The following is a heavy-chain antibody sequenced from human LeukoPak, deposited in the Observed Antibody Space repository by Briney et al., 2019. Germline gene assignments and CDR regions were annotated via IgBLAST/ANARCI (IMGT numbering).Heavy chain of an antibody. CDR2: INPSGGST. D-gene: IGHD6-19*01. CDR1: GYTFSSYY. Sequence: ASVNVSCKASGYTFSSYYMHWVRQAPGQGLEWMGIINPSGGSTNYAQKFQGRVTMTRDTSTSTVYMELSSLRSEDTAVYYCARASYGSGWLTNWFDPWGQGTLVTVSS. CDR3: ARASYGSGWLTNWFDP. J-gene: IGHJ5*02. V-gene: IGHV1-46*01.